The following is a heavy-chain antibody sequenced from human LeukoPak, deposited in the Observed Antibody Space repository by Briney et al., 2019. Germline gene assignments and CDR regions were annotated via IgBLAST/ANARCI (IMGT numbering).Heavy chain of an antibody. CDR2: IYHSGST. Sequence: PSGTLSLTCAVSGGSISSSNWWSWVRQPPGKGLEWIGEIYHSGSTNYNPSLKSRVTISVDKSKNQFSLKLSSVTAADTAVYYCARAGLELPYNYYYYYMDVWGKGTTVTVSS. J-gene: IGHJ6*03. CDR3: ARAGLELPYNYYYYYMDV. V-gene: IGHV4-4*02. CDR1: GGSISSSNW. D-gene: IGHD1-7*01.